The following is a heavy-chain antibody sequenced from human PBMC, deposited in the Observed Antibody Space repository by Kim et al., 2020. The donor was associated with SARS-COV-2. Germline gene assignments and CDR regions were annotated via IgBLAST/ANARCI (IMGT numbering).Heavy chain of an antibody. J-gene: IGHJ6*02. CDR3: AILPRAHYYGMDV. CDR1: GFTVSSNY. Sequence: GGSLRLSCAASGFTVSSNYMSWVRQAPGKGLEWVSVIYSGGSTYYADSVKGRFTISRDNSKNTLYLQMNSLRAEDTAVYYCAILPRAHYYGMDVWGQGTTVTVSS. V-gene: IGHV3-53*01. CDR2: IYSGGST.